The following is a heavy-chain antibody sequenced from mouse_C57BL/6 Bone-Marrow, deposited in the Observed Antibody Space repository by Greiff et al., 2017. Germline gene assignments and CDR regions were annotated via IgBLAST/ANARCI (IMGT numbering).Heavy chain of an antibody. V-gene: IGHV1-62-2*01. D-gene: IGHD1-1*01. CDR1: GYTFTEYT. CDR3: ARHGERDITTVVVHFDY. J-gene: IGHJ2*01. CDR2: FYPGRGSI. Sequence: QVQLKESGAELVKPGASVKLSCKASGYTFTEYTIHWVKQRSGQGLEWIGWFYPGRGSIKYNEKFKDKATLTADKSSSTVYMELSRLTSEDSAVYFCARHGERDITTVVVHFDYWGQGTTLTVSS.